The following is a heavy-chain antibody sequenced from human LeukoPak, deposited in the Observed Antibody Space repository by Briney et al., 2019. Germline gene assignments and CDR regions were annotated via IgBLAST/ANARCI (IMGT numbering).Heavy chain of an antibody. V-gene: IGHV4-59*01. Sequence: SETLSLTCTVSGGSISGYYWNWIRQPPGKGLEWIGYIFYSGGANYNPSLKSRVTISVDTSKNQFSLKLTSVTAADTAVYYCARVYYSNSYDYWYFDLWGRGTLVTVSS. D-gene: IGHD6-13*01. J-gene: IGHJ2*01. CDR3: ARVYYSNSYDYWYFDL. CDR1: GGSISGYY. CDR2: IFYSGGA.